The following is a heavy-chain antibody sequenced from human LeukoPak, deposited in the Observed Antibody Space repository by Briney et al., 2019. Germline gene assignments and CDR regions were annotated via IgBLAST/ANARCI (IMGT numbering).Heavy chain of an antibody. CDR2: ISGSGGST. CDR1: GFTFSSYA. V-gene: IGHV3-23*01. Sequence: GGSLRLSCAASGFTFSSYAMSWVRQAPGKGLEWVSGISGSGGSTYYADSVKGRFTISRDNSKNTLYLQMYSLRVEDTAVYYCANIPNSYGDYVDLHFWGQGTLVTVSS. J-gene: IGHJ4*02. D-gene: IGHD4-17*01. CDR3: ANIPNSYGDYVDLHF.